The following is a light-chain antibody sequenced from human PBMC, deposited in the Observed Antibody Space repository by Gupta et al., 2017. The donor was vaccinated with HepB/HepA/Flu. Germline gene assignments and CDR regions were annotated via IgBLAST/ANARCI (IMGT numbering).Light chain of an antibody. CDR3: HHSRSLPPLT. CDR1: KSIGSR. Sequence: ETVLTRSPDCQSVTPKEKDTITCTARKSIGSRLYWYKQKPEQATKLLIKYASQSFSGVPSRLSGSGYGTDFDLTINIRDVEADASYYCHHSRSLPPLTFGQGTLLEIK. V-gene: IGKV6-21*01. CDR2: YAS. J-gene: IGKJ5*01.